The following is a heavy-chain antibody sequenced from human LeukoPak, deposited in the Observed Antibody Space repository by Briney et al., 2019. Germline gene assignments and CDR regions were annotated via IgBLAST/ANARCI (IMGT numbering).Heavy chain of an antibody. D-gene: IGHD6-19*01. CDR1: GYTFTGYY. CDR2: INPNSGGT. Sequence: GASVKVSCKASGYTFTGYYMHWVRQAPGQGLEWMVWINPNSGGTNYAQKFQGRVTMTRDTSISTAYMELSRLRSDDTAVYYCARVAVSRKMIHFDYWGQGTLVTVSS. CDR3: ARVAVSRKMIHFDY. J-gene: IGHJ4*02. V-gene: IGHV1-2*02.